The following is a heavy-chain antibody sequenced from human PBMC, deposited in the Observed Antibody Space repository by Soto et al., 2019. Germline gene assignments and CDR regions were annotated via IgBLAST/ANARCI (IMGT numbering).Heavy chain of an antibody. CDR1: GDTFNFYS. D-gene: IGHD3-10*01. CDR3: ASSYGSGYRAFDS. J-gene: IGHJ4*02. V-gene: IGHV1-69*02. Sequence: QVQLVQSGAEVKKPGSSVRVSCKASGDTFNFYSINWVRQAPGLGLEWMGRINPILSMSNYAQRFQGRVTITADKPPSTAYMELSSLRSEDTAMYYCASSYGSGYRAFDSWGQGALVTVSS. CDR2: INPILSMS.